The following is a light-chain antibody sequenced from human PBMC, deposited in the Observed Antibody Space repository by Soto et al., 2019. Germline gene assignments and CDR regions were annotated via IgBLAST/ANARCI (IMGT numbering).Light chain of an antibody. CDR1: SSDVGGYNY. J-gene: IGLJ1*01. V-gene: IGLV2-14*01. Sequence: QSALTQPPSASGSPGQSVTISCTGTSSDVGGYNYVSWYQQHPGKAPKLIIYDVSNRPSGVSNRFSGSKSGNTASLTISGLQAEDEADYYCNSYTSSSTYVFGTGTKLTVL. CDR2: DVS. CDR3: NSYTSSSTYV.